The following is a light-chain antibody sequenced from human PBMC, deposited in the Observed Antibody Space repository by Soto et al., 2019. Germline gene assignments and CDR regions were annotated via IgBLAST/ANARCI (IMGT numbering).Light chain of an antibody. J-gene: IGLJ2*01. Sequence: QSALTQPRSVSGSPGQSVTISCTGTSSDVGGYNYVSRYQQHPGKAPKLMIYDVSKRPSGVPDRFSGSKSGNTASLTISGLQAEDEADYYCCSYAGSYTFGVVFGGGTKLTVL. CDR1: SSDVGGYNY. CDR2: DVS. V-gene: IGLV2-11*01. CDR3: CSYAGSYTFGVV.